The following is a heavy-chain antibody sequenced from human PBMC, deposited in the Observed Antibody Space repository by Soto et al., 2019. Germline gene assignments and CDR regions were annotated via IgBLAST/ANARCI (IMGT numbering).Heavy chain of an antibody. D-gene: IGHD6-19*01. CDR1: GGSFSGYY. V-gene: IGHV4-34*01. J-gene: IGHJ4*02. CDR2: INHSGST. CDR3: ARKPEGSGWLDDY. Sequence: SETLSLTCAVYGGSFSGYYWSWIRQPPGKGLEWIGEINHSGSTNYNPSLKSRITMSVDTSKNQFSLSLSSVTAADAAMYYCARKPEGSGWLDDYWGQGTRVTVSS.